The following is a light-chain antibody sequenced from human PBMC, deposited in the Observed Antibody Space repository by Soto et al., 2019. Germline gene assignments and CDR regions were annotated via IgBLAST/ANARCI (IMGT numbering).Light chain of an antibody. J-gene: IGKJ4*02. Sequence: IVFVQHPGDPFSNLGESATLSCRASQIVSNNYLAWYQQKPGQAPRLLIYGASNRTTGIPDRFSGSGSGTDFTLTSGILEPEDFAVYYCQQYGSSGTFGGGTKVDIK. CDR1: QIVSNNY. CDR2: GAS. CDR3: QQYGSSGT. V-gene: IGKV3-20*01.